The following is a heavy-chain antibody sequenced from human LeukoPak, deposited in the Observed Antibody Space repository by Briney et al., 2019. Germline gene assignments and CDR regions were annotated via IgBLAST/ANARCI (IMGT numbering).Heavy chain of an antibody. CDR1: GYTFTSYA. D-gene: IGHD3-10*01. CDR3: ARAYYGSGSPTRFDL. CDR2: INAGNGNT. J-gene: IGHJ3*01. Sequence: ASVKVSCKASGYTFTSYAMHWVRQAPGQRLEWMGWINAGNGNTKYSQKFQGRVTITRDTSASTAYMELSSLRSEDTAVYYCARAYYGSGSPTRFDLWGQGTMVTVSS. V-gene: IGHV1-3*01.